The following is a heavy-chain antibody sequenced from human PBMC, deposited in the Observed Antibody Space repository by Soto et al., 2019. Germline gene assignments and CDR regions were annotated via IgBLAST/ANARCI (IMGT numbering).Heavy chain of an antibody. V-gene: IGHV4-59*01. CDR1: GGSISSYY. CDR3: ARDDDFDGFDI. D-gene: IGHD3-3*01. CDR2: IYYSGSM. J-gene: IGHJ3*02. Sequence: SETLSLTCTVSGGSISSYYWSWIRQPPGKGLEWIGYIYYSGSMNYNPSLKSRVTISVDTSKNQFSLKLSSVTAADTAVYYCARDDDFDGFDIWGQGTMVTVSS.